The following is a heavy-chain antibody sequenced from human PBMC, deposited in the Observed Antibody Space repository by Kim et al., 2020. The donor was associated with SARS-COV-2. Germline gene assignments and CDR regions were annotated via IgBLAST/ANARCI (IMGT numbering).Heavy chain of an antibody. V-gene: IGHV5-51*01. J-gene: IGHJ4*02. CDR2: T. Sequence: TRYSPSFQGQVTISADKSISTAYLQWSSLKASDTAMYYCARGRATYFDYWGQGTLVTVSS. CDR3: ARGRATYFDY.